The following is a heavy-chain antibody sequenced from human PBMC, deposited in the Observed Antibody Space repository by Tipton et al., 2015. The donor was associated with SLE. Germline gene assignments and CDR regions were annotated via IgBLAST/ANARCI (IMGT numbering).Heavy chain of an antibody. Sequence: LRLSCTVSGDSINGYYWSWIRQPAGGGLEWIGRIYTNENTNYNPSLKSRVTMSVDTSKNHFSLKLISVTAADTAVYYCAREFLNPVTTVHYYFDLWGRGTLVTVSS. CDR2: IYTNENT. D-gene: IGHD4-11*01. CDR1: GDSINGYY. CDR3: AREFLNPVTTVHYYFDL. V-gene: IGHV4-4*07. J-gene: IGHJ2*01.